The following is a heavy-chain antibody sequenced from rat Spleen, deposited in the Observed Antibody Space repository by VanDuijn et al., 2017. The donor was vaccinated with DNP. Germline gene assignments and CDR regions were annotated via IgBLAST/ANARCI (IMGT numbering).Heavy chain of an antibody. CDR1: GFIFNNYW. CDR3: TRGAYDA. V-gene: IGHV5-31*01. Sequence: EVQLVESGGGLVQPGRSLKLSCVASGFIFNNYWMTWIRQAPGKGLDWIASISNTGGSTYYPDSVKGRFTISRDNAKSTLYLQMNSLRSEDTATYYCTRGAYDAWGQGASVTVSS. CDR2: ISNTGGST. J-gene: IGHJ4*01.